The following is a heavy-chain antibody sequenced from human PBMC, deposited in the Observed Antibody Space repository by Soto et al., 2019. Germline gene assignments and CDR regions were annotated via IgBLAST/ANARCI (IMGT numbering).Heavy chain of an antibody. CDR1: GGSFSGYY. CDR3: ARFPGCSSTSCYVDWFDP. V-gene: IGHV4-34*01. D-gene: IGHD2-2*01. Sequence: QVQLQQWGAGLLKPSETLSLTCAVYGGSFSGYYWSWIRQPPGKGLEWIGEINHSGSTNYNLSLKSRVTISVDTSKNQFSLKLSSVTAADTAVYYCARFPGCSSTSCYVDWFDPWGQGTLVTVSS. CDR2: INHSGST. J-gene: IGHJ5*02.